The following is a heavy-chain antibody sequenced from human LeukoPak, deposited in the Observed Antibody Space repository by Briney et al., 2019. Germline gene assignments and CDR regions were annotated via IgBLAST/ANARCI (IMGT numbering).Heavy chain of an antibody. CDR1: GFTFNTYA. CDR3: AKPFRGLRIDYFDS. V-gene: IGHV3-23*01. D-gene: IGHD1-26*01. J-gene: IGHJ4*02. CDR2: ISDSGGNT. Sequence: GGSLRLSCAASGFTFNTYAMSWVRQAPWERLQWVSGISDSGGNTYYADSVRGRFTISRDTSKNTLYLEMNSLRAEDTAVYYCAKPFRGLRIDYFDSWGQGTLVTVSS.